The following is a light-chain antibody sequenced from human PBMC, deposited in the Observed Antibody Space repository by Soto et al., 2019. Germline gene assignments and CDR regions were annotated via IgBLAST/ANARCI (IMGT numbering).Light chain of an antibody. CDR1: SSDVGGYNY. V-gene: IGLV2-14*01. J-gene: IGLJ1*01. CDR3: SSYTSSSTPV. CDR2: DVS. Sequence: QSVLTQPASVSGSPGQSITISCTGTSSDVGGYNYASWYQQHPGKAPKLMIYDVSNRPSGVSNRFSGSKSGNTASLTISGLQAEDEADYYCSSYTSSSTPVFGTGTKVTV.